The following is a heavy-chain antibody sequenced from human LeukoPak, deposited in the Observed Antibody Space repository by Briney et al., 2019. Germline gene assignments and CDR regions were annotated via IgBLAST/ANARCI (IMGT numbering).Heavy chain of an antibody. V-gene: IGHV3-21*01. Sequence: GGSLRLSCAASGFTFSSYSMNWVRQAPGKGLEWVSSISHRSGYIYYADSLKGRFTISRDNAKNSLYLQMDSLRAEDTAVYYCARLQGPFCGGDCYSPGTRSDYWGQGTLVTVSS. CDR2: ISHRSGYI. CDR1: GFTFSSYS. D-gene: IGHD2-21*02. J-gene: IGHJ4*02. CDR3: ARLQGPFCGGDCYSPGTRSDY.